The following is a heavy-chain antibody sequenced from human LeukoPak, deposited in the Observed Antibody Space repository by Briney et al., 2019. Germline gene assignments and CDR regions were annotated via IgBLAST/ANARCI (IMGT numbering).Heavy chain of an antibody. CDR3: ARDRDRSFDY. CDR2: IGSTTSVV. CDR1: GFTFNDYS. Sequence: GGSLRLSCAASGFTFNDYSLNWVRHAPGKGLEWISYIGSTTSVVSYADSVKGRFTISRDNAKKSLYLQMNSLRAEDTAVYYCARDRDRSFDYWGQGTLVTVSS. D-gene: IGHD1-14*01. J-gene: IGHJ4*02. V-gene: IGHV3-48*04.